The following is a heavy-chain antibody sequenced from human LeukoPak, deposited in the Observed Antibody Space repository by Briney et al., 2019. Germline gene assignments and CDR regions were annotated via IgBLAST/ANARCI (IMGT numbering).Heavy chain of an antibody. V-gene: IGHV4-59*01. CDR2: IYYSGGT. CDR1: GGSISTYY. CDR3: ARDGSARYYFDY. J-gene: IGHJ4*02. Sequence: SETLSLTCTVPGGSISTYYWNWIRQPPGKGLEWIGYIYYSGGTNYNPSLKSRVTISVDTSKNQFSLKLSSVTAADTAMYYCARDGSARYYFDYWGQGTLVTVSS.